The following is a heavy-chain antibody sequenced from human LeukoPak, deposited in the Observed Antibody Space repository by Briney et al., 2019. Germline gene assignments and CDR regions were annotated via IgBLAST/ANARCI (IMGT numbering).Heavy chain of an antibody. V-gene: IGHV6-1*01. CDR3: AREVGEATGTTFRRKRDVNWFDP. J-gene: IGHJ5*02. CDR2: TYYRSKWYN. D-gene: IGHD1-1*01. CDR1: GDSVSSNSAA. Sequence: SQTLSLTCAISGDSVSSNSAAWNWIRQSPSRGLEWLGRTYYRSKWYNDYAVSVKSRITINPDTSKNQFSLQLNSVTPEDTAVYYCAREVGEATGTTFRRKRDVNWFDPWGQGTLVTVSS.